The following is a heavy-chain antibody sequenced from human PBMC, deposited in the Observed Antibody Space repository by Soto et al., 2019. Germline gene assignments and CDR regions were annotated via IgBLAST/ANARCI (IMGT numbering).Heavy chain of an antibody. CDR2: IITILGIA. CDR3: ARDLLEYSSSKDAFDI. V-gene: IGHV1-69*08. CDR1: GGTFSSYT. D-gene: IGHD6-6*01. Sequence: QVQLVQSGAEVKKPGSSAKVACKASGGTFSSYTISWVRQAPGQGLEWMGRIITILGIANYAQKFQGRVTITADKSTSTAYMELSSLRSEDTAVYYCARDLLEYSSSKDAFDIWGQGTMVTVSS. J-gene: IGHJ3*02.